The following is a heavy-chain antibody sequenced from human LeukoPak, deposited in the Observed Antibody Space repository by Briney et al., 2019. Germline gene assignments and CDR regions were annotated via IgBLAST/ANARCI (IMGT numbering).Heavy chain of an antibody. Sequence: GGSLRLSCAASGFIFSSHAMHWVRQAPGKGLEWVVVISFDGSNEYYADSVKGRFTISRDNSKNTLYLQMNSLRAEDTAVYYCAREVDYYGSGSYFPGFDYWGQGTLVTVSS. CDR2: ISFDGSNE. D-gene: IGHD3-10*01. CDR1: GFIFSSHA. J-gene: IGHJ4*02. V-gene: IGHV3-30-3*01. CDR3: AREVDYYGSGSYFPGFDY.